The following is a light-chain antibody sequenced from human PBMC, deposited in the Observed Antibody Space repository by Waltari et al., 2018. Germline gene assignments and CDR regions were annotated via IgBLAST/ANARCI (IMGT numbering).Light chain of an antibody. CDR3: CPYAGSFSYA. CDR2: AVT. Sequence: QSALTQPRSVSGSPGQSLTISCTGTTSDVGAYDYVSWFQQHPGKAPHLLIYAVTKRPSGVPDRFSGSTSGNAASLTISGLQPEDEADYYCCPYAGSFSYAFGPGTTVVVL. J-gene: IGLJ1*01. CDR1: TSDVGAYDY. V-gene: IGLV2-11*01.